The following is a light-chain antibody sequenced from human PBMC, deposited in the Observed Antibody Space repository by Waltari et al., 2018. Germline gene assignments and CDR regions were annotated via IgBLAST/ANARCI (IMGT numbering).Light chain of an antibody. Sequence: IQMTQSPSSLSASVGDRVTITCQASQDISNYLNLYQQKPGKAPTLLIYDASNLETGVPSRFSGSGSGTEFTFTISSLQPEDIATYYCQQYDNLGLTFGGGTKVEIK. J-gene: IGKJ4*01. CDR3: QQYDNLGLT. V-gene: IGKV1-33*01. CDR1: QDISNY. CDR2: DAS.